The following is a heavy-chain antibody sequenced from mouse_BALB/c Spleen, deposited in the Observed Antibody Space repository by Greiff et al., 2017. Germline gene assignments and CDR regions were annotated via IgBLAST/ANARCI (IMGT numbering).Heavy chain of an antibody. CDR1: GFSITSDYA. D-gene: IGHD1-1*01. J-gene: IGHJ4*01. Sequence: EVQLLESGPGLVQPAQSLSLTCTATGFSITSDYAWNGIRQSPGNKLEWVGYISYSGSTSYNPALKSRISITRDTSKNQFFLQLNSVTTEDTATYYCARGLRHAMDYWGQGTSVTVSS. CDR2: ISYSGST. CDR3: ARGLRHAMDY. V-gene: IGHV3-2*02.